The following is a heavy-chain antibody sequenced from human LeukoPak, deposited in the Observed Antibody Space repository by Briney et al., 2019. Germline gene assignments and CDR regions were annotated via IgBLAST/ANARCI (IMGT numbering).Heavy chain of an antibody. CDR2: FDPEDGET. J-gene: IGHJ6*02. CDR1: GYTLTELS. CDR3: ATVTTVTTSQYYYYGMDV. Sequence: ASVKVSCTVSGYTLTELSMHWVRQAPGKGLEWMGGFDPEDGETIYAQKFQGRVTMTEDTSTDTAYMELSSLRSEDTAVYYCATVTTVTTSQYYYYGMDVWGQGTTVTVSS. V-gene: IGHV1-24*01. D-gene: IGHD4-17*01.